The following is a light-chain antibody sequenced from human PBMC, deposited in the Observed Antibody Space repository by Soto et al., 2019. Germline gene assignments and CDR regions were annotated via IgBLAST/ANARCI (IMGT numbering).Light chain of an antibody. Sequence: IGLTQSPGTLSLSSGERATLSYRASQTVSSTYLAWYQQKPGQAPRLLIYGASSRATGIPDRFSGTVSGTDFTLTISRLEPEDFAVYYCQQYGSSPITFGQGTRLEIK. CDR1: QTVSSTY. CDR2: GAS. CDR3: QQYGSSPIT. V-gene: IGKV3-20*01. J-gene: IGKJ5*01.